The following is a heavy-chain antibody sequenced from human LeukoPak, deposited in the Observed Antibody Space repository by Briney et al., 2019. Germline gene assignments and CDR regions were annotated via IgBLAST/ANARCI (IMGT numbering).Heavy chain of an antibody. CDR3: ARAVGADSYYYYYGMDV. CDR1: GGSISSGDYY. J-gene: IGHJ6*02. CDR2: IYYSGST. V-gene: IGHV4-30-4*01. Sequence: SETLSLTCTVSGGSISSGDYYWSWIRQPPGKGLEWIGYIYYSGSTYYNPSLKSRVTISVDTSKNQFSLKLSSVTAADTAVYYCARAVGADSYYYYYGMDVWGQGTTVTVSS.